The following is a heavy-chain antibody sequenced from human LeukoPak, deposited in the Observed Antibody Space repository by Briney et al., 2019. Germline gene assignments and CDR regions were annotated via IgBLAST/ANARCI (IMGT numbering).Heavy chain of an antibody. Sequence: GGSLRLSCAASGFTFSNEMNWARQAPGKGLEWVSYISSSGSTIYYADSVKGRFTISRDNAKNSLYLQMNSLRVEDTAVYYCARDGGSSWYFDYWGQGTLVTVSS. J-gene: IGHJ4*02. V-gene: IGHV3-48*03. CDR3: ARDGGSSWYFDY. CDR2: ISSSGSTI. D-gene: IGHD6-13*01. CDR1: GFTFSNE.